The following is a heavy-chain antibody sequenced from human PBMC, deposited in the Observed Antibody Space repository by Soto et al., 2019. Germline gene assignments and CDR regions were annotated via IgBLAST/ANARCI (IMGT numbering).Heavy chain of an antibody. J-gene: IGHJ3*02. CDR3: AKDPLTIFGVVPPSTDAFDI. Sequence: SETLSLTCTVSGGSISNYYWTWIRQPPGKGLEWIGYIYYSGTTNYNPSLKSRVTISVDTSKNQFSLKLSSVTAADTAVYYFAKDPLTIFGVVPPSTDAFDIWGQGTMVTVSS. V-gene: IGHV4-59*01. CDR1: GGSISNYY. CDR2: IYYSGTT. D-gene: IGHD3-3*01.